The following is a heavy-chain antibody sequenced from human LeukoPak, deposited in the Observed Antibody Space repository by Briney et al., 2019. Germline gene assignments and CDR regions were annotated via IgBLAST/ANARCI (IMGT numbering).Heavy chain of an antibody. CDR2: IWYDGSNK. CDR3: ARSSGWYG. D-gene: IGHD6-19*01. CDR1: GFTFSSCG. V-gene: IGHV3-33*01. Sequence: QPGRSLRLSCAASGFTFSSCGMHWVRQAPGKGLEWVAVIWYDGSNKYYADSVKGRFTISRDNAKNSLYLQMNSLRAEDTAVYYCARSSGWYGWGQGTLVTVSS. J-gene: IGHJ4*02.